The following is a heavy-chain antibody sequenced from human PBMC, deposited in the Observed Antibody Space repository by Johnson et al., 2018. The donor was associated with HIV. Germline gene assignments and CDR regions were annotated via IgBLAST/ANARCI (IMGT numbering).Heavy chain of an antibody. CDR2: ISYDGSNK. V-gene: IGHV3-30*04. J-gene: IGHJ3*02. CDR3: TRDLFAHGSGWYDPFDI. Sequence: QMQLVESGGGVVQPGRSLRLSCAASGFTFSSYAMHLVRQAPGKGLEWVAVISYDGSNKYYADSVKGRFTISRDNSKNTLYLQMNSLRAEDTAVYYCTRDLFAHGSGWYDPFDIWGQGTMVTVSS. D-gene: IGHD6-19*01. CDR1: GFTFSSYA.